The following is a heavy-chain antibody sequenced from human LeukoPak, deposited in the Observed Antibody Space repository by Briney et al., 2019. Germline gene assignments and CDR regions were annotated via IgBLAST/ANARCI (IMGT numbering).Heavy chain of an antibody. CDR2: IKQDGSEK. Sequence: GGCLRLSCAASGFTFSSYWMSWVRQAPGKGLEWVANIKQDGSEKNYVDSVKGRFTTSRDNVKNSLYLQMNSLRAEDTAVYYCARGLNWFHHWGQGTLVTVSS. V-gene: IGHV3-7*01. CDR3: ARGLNWFHH. CDR1: GFTFSSYW. J-gene: IGHJ5*02.